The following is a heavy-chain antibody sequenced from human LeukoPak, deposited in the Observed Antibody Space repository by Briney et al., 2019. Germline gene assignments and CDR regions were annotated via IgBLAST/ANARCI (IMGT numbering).Heavy chain of an antibody. CDR2: VSGSGGST. D-gene: IGHD6-6*01. J-gene: IGHJ4*02. CDR3: AKDRQGSYFDH. Sequence: GGSLRLSCAASGFTFDSYAMNWVRQAPGKGLEWVSTVSGSGGSTYYADDFLKGRFTISKDNPKNTLYLHINSLRAEDSAVYYCAKDRQGSYFDHWGQGTLVTVSS. V-gene: IGHV3-23*01. CDR1: GFTFDSYA.